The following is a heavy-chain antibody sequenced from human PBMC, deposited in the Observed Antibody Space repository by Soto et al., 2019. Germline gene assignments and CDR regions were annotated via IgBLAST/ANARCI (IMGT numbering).Heavy chain of an antibody. J-gene: IGHJ5*01. Sequence: QVQLQESGPGLVKPSETLSLTCTVSGGSISSCYWSWIRQPPGKGLEWIGFIFYSGSTSYNPSLTSRVTISIDTSEYQFSLKLNSVTAADTAVYYCASMIGDPVLSFDSWGQGTLVAVSS. CDR1: GGSISSCY. CDR2: IFYSGST. V-gene: IGHV4-59*01. CDR3: ASMIGDPVLSFDS. D-gene: IGHD3-10*02.